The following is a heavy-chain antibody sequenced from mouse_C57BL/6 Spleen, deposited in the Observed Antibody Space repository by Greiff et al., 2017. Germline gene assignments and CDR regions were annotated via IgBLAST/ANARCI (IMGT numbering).Heavy chain of an antibody. D-gene: IGHD6-1*01. CDR3: AEAEGFAY. CDR2: ISSGGSYT. Sequence: EVKLVESGGDLVKPGGSLKLSCAASGFTFSSYGMSWVRQTPDKRLEWVATISSGGSYTYYPDSVKGRFTISRDNAKNTLYLQMSSLKSEDTAMYYCAEAEGFAYWGQGTLVTVSA. CDR1: GFTFSSYG. J-gene: IGHJ3*01. V-gene: IGHV5-6*01.